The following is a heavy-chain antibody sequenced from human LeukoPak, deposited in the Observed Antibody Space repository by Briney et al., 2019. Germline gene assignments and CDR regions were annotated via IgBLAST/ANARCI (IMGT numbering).Heavy chain of an antibody. J-gene: IGHJ4*02. CDR2: ISGDGGST. D-gene: IGHD2-15*01. V-gene: IGHV3-43*02. CDR3: AKDISYGRVDYFDY. Sequence: GRSLRLSCAASGFTFDDYAMHWVRQAPGKGLEWVYLISGDGGSTYYADPVKGRFTISRDNSENSLYLQMNSLRTEDTALFYCAKDISYGRVDYFDYWGQGTLVTASS. CDR1: GFTFDDYA.